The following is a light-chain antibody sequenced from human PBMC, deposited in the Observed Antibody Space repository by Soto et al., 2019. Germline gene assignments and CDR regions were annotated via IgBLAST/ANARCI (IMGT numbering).Light chain of an antibody. J-gene: IGLJ1*01. V-gene: IGLV2-14*03. CDR1: SSDVGGYNY. CDR2: DVS. CDR3: SSYTSSSLYV. Sequence: QSVLTQPASVSGSPGQSITISCTGTSSDVGGYNYVSWYQQHPGKAPKLMIYDVSNRPSGVSNRFSGSKSGNTASLTISGLPSEDEAAYYCSSYTSSSLYVFGTGTKLTVL.